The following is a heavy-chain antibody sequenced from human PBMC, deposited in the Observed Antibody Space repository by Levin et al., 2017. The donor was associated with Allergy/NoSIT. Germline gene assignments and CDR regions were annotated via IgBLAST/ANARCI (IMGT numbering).Heavy chain of an antibody. CDR2: IYTGGTT. D-gene: IGHD3-10*01. Sequence: GESLKISCAISGFTVSSNYLSWVRQAPGKGLEWVSVIYTGGTTYYADSVRGRFTISRDNSKNTVFLQMNSLRADDTAVDYCARELLDYHGSGTGGMDVWGPGTTVTVSS. J-gene: IGHJ6*02. V-gene: IGHV3-53*01. CDR1: GFTVSSNY. CDR3: ARELLDYHGSGTGGMDV.